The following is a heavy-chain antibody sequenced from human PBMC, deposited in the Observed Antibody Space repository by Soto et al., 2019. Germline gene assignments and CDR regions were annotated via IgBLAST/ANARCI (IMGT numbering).Heavy chain of an antibody. CDR2: ISSGRTYT. J-gene: IGHJ4*02. D-gene: IGHD3-22*01. Sequence: GGSLRLSCAASGFTFSSYNMNWVRQAPGKGLEWVSSISSGRTYTYYADSVKGRFTISRENAKNSVYLQMNSLRAEDTAVYYCARGYDSSAGDYWGQGPLVTVSS. CDR3: ARGYDSSAGDY. CDR1: GFTFSSYN. V-gene: IGHV3-21*01.